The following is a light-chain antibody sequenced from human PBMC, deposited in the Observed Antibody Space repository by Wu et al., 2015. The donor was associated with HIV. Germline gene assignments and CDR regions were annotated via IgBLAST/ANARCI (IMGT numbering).Light chain of an antibody. V-gene: IGKV1-5*03. CDR2: DTS. Sequence: DIQMTQSPSTLSASPGDRVTITCRASQIIDSKLAWYQQKPGTAPKYDTSKLNDDVPSRFSGSGSGTEFSLIINSLQPSDSAIYFCQQYHSRRTFGQGTKVEV. CDR1: QIIDSK. J-gene: IGKJ1*01. CDR3: QQYHSRRT.